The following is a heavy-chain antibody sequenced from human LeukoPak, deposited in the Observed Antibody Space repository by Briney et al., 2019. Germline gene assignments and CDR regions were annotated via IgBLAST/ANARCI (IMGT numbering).Heavy chain of an antibody. J-gene: IGHJ6*03. CDR2: VNHSGST. Sequence: SETLSLTCAVYGGSFSGYYWSWIRQPPGKGLEWIGEVNHSGSTNYNPSLKSRVTISVDTSKNQFSLKLSSVTAADTAVYYCARVGAFWSGYYYYYYMDVWGKGTTVTVSS. CDR3: ARVGAFWSGYYYYYYMDV. V-gene: IGHV4-34*01. CDR1: GGSFSGYY. D-gene: IGHD3-3*01.